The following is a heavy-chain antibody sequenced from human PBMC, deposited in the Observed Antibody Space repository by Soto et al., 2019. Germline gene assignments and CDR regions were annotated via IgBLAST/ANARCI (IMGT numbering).Heavy chain of an antibody. D-gene: IGHD3-10*01. CDR3: AKDLLSFGSRPMEPFDF. CDR2: ISGENGNT. CDR1: GYTFTSYG. Sequence: GASVKVSCKASGYTFTSYGISWMRQAPGQGHEWMGWISGENGNTNYAQKIQGRVTMTTDTSTSTAYMELRSLRSDDTAVYFCAKDLLSFGSRPMEPFDFWGQGTLVTVSS. V-gene: IGHV1-18*01. J-gene: IGHJ4*02.